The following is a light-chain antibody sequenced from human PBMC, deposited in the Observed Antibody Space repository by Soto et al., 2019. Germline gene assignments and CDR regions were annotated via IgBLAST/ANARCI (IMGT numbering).Light chain of an antibody. CDR2: DAS. V-gene: IGKV3-11*01. J-gene: IGKJ3*01. CDR1: QSVSSY. Sequence: EIVFTQSTTTLSLSPGERATLSCRASQSVSSYLAWYQQKPGQAPRLLIYDASNRATGIPARFSGSGSGTDFTLTISSLEPEDFAVYYCQQRSNWPPFTFGPGTKVDIK. CDR3: QQRSNWPPFT.